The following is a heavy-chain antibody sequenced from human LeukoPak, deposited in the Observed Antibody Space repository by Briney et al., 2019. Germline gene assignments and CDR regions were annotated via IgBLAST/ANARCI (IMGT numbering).Heavy chain of an antibody. CDR3: ARHPPLRCSSTSCYAGYDP. CDR1: GGSISSSSYY. V-gene: IGHV4-39*07. J-gene: IGHJ5*02. CDR2: IYYSGST. D-gene: IGHD2-2*01. Sequence: SETLSLTCTVSGGSISSSSYYWGWIRQPPGKGLEWIGSIYYSGSTYYNPSLKSRVTISVDTSKNQFSLKLSSVTAADTAVYYCARHPPLRCSSTSCYAGYDPWGQGTLVTVSS.